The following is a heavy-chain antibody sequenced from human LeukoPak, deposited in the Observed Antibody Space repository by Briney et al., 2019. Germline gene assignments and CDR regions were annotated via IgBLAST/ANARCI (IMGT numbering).Heavy chain of an antibody. CDR1: GDSVSSTTSA. J-gene: IGHJ5*02. Sequence: SQTLSLTCAISGDSVSSTTSAWNWIRQFPSRGLEWLGRTYYRSEWGHDYALSVKSRITIDPDTSKNQFSLQLNSVTPEDTAVNYCARDILGEGSTWGQGTLVTVSS. CDR3: ARDILGEGST. CDR2: TYYRSEWGH. V-gene: IGHV6-1*01.